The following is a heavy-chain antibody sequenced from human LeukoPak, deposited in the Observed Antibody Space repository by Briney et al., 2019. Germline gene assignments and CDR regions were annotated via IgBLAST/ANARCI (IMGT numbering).Heavy chain of an antibody. J-gene: IGHJ4*02. CDR3: ARGGLYFASGSYLDY. D-gene: IGHD3-10*01. CDR2: ISGSGGST. Sequence: GGSLRLSCAASGFTFSSYAMSWVRQAPGKGLEWVSSISGSGGSTYYADSVKGRFTIPRDSSKNTLFLQMNSLRAEDTAIYYCARGGLYFASGSYLDYWGQGTLVTVPS. V-gene: IGHV3-23*01. CDR1: GFTFSSYA.